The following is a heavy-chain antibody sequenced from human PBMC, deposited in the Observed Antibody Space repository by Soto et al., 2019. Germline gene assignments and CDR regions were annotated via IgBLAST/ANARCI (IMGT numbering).Heavy chain of an antibody. V-gene: IGHV3-23*01. CDR1: GFIFSAYC. D-gene: IGHD2-8*01. CDR3: AKSNGATWQQYFFDY. CDR2: MSGLGGST. Sequence: EVQLLESGGGLVQPGGSLRLSCTASGFIFSAYCMSWVRQAPGKGLEWVSGMSGLGGSTYYADSVKGRFTISRDNSKNTLYLQMHSLRADDTAVYYCAKSNGATWQQYFFDYWGQGTLLTVSS. J-gene: IGHJ4*02.